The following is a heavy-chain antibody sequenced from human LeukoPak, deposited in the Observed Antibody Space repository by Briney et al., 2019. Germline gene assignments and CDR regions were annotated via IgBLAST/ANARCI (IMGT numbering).Heavy chain of an antibody. Sequence: GGSLRLSCAASGFTVSSKYTSWVRQAPGKGLEWVSVIYSGGSTYYADSVKGRFTISRDNSKNTLYLQMNSLRAEDTAVYYCARAPNVEYYFDSWGQGTLVTVSS. V-gene: IGHV3-53*01. CDR1: GFTVSSKY. D-gene: IGHD3-3*01. CDR2: IYSGGST. J-gene: IGHJ4*02. CDR3: ARAPNVEYYFDS.